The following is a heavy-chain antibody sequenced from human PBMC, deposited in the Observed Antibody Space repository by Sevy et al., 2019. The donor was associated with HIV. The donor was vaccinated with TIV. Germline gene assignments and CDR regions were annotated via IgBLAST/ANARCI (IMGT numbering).Heavy chain of an antibody. CDR1: GFTISDSD. V-gene: IGHV3-73*01. CDR2: IRGKANDYAT. J-gene: IGHJ6*02. D-gene: IGHD2-15*01. Sequence: GGALRLSCAASGFTISDSDIHWVRQASGKGLEWIGRIRGKANDYATAYAAPVGARFTLSSDDSQNTAYLQMHSLKTEDTAVYYCSRYCIGGGCLQDGMDVWGQGATVTVSS. CDR3: SRYCIGGGCLQDGMDV.